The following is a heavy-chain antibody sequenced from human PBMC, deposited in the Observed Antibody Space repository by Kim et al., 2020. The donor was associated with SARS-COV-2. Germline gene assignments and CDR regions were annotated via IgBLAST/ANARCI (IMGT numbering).Heavy chain of an antibody. V-gene: IGHV1-2*02. CDR3: AREPAAPGYYGMDV. J-gene: IGHJ6*02. D-gene: IGHD6-25*01. Sequence: QKCQGRVTMTRDTSSSTAYMELSRLGSDDTAVYYCAREPAAPGYYGMDVWGQGTTVTVSS.